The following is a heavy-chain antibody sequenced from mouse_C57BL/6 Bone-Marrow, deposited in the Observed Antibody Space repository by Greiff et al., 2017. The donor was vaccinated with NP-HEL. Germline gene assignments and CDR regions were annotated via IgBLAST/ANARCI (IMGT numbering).Heavy chain of an antibody. CDR1: GYTFTSYG. D-gene: IGHD2-4*01. Sequence: VKLVESGAELARPGASVKLSCKASGYTFTSYGISWVKQRPGQGLEWIGEIYPRSGNTYYNEKFKGKATLTADKSSSTAYMELRSLTSEDSAVYFCAREGIYYDYAWFAYWGQGTLVTVSA. V-gene: IGHV1-81*01. J-gene: IGHJ3*01. CDR3: AREGIYYDYAWFAY. CDR2: IYPRSGNT.